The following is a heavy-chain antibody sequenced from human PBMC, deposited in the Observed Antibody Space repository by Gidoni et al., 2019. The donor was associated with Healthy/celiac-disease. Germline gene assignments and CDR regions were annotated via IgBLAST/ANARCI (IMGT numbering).Heavy chain of an antibody. V-gene: IGHV4-59*01. D-gene: IGHD1-1*01. CDR3: ARAPGREVPYYFDY. CDR2: IYYSGST. Sequence: QVQLQESGPGLVKPSETLSLTCTVSGGSISSYYWSWIRQPPGKGLEWIGYIYYSGSTNYNPSLKSRVTISVDTSKNQFSLKLSSVTAADTAVYYCARAPGREVPYYFDYWGQGTLVTVSS. J-gene: IGHJ4*02. CDR1: GGSISSYY.